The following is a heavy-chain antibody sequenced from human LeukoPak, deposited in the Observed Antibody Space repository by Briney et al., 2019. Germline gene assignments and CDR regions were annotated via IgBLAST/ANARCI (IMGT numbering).Heavy chain of an antibody. Sequence: SETLSPTCTVSGGSISSYYWSWIRQPPGKGLEWIGYIYYSGSTNYNPSLKSRVTISVDTSKNQFSLKLSSVTAADTAVYYCARHDWSRGWFDPWGQGTLVTVSS. V-gene: IGHV4-59*08. CDR3: ARHDWSRGWFDP. J-gene: IGHJ5*02. CDR1: GGSISSYY. CDR2: IYYSGST. D-gene: IGHD3-9*01.